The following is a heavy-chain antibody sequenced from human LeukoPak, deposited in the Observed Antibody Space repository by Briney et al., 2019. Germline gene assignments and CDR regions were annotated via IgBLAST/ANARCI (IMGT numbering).Heavy chain of an antibody. D-gene: IGHD2-15*01. J-gene: IGHJ3*02. CDR1: GGSISSSCYY. CDR3: ARVDIVVVVARAFDI. Sequence: SETLSLTCTVSGGSISSSCYYWGWIRQPPGKGLEWIGSIYYSGSTYYNPSLKSRVTISVDTSKNQFSLKLSSVTAADTAVYYCARVDIVVVVARAFDIWGQGTMVTVSS. CDR2: IYYSGST. V-gene: IGHV4-39*01.